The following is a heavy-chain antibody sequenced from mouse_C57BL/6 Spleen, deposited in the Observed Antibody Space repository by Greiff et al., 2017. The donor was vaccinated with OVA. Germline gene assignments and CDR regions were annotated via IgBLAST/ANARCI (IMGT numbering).Heavy chain of an antibody. V-gene: IGHV5-17*01. CDR3: ARRYGSSPFDV. J-gene: IGHJ1*03. D-gene: IGHD1-1*01. CDR2: ISSGSSTI. CDR1: GFPFSDYG. Sequence: EVQLVESGGGLVKPGGSLKLSCAASGFPFSDYGMHWVRQAPEKGLEWVAYISSGSSTIYYADTVKGRFTISRDNAKNTLFLQMTSLRSEDTAMYYCARRYGSSPFDVWGTGTTVTVSS.